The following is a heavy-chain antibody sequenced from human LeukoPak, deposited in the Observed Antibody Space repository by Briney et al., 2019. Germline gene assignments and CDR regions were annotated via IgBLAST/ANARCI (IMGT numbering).Heavy chain of an antibody. J-gene: IGHJ5*02. Sequence: SETLSLTCAVSDGSISSGGYSWRWIRQPPGKGLEWIGYIYHSGSTYYNPSLKSRVTISVDRSKNQFSLKLSSVAAADTAVYYCARGIAAAGNQRNWFDPWGQGTLVTVSS. CDR1: DGSISSGGYS. CDR3: ARGIAAAGNQRNWFDP. V-gene: IGHV4-30-2*01. CDR2: IYHSGST. D-gene: IGHD6-13*01.